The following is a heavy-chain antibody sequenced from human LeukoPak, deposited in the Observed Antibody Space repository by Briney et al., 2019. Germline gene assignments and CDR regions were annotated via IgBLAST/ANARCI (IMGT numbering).Heavy chain of an antibody. D-gene: IGHD5-24*01. V-gene: IGHV4-4*07. CDR3: AAFRNGYNWHLDY. J-gene: IGHJ4*02. CDR1: GGSINSYF. CDR2: IYTGGST. Sequence: SETLSLTCTVSGGSINSYFWTWIRQPAGKGLEWIGRIYTGGSTNYNPSLKSRVTMSVDTSKNQFSLKLSSVTAADTAVYYCAAFRNGYNWHLDYWGQGTLVTVSS.